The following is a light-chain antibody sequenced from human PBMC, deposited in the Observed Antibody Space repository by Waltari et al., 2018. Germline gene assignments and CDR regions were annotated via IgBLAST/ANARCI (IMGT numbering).Light chain of an antibody. J-gene: IGKJ5*01. CDR1: QSIYSN. Sequence: ILMTQSPVTLSVSPGERATPSCRASQSIYSNLAWYQQRPGQPPRLLIFDASTRASGIPARFSGSGSGTEFTLTIRTLQSEDSAVYYCQQYNVWPPITFGQGTRLEIK. V-gene: IGKV3D-15*01. CDR2: DAS. CDR3: QQYNVWPPIT.